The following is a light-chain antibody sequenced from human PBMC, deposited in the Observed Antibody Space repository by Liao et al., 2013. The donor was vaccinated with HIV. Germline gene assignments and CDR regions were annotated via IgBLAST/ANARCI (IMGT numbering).Light chain of an antibody. CDR1: NIGSKT. V-gene: IGLV3-21*01. CDR2: YDT. Sequence: SYVLTQPPSVSVAPGKTARITCGGNNIGSKTVHWYQQKPGQAPVLVIYYDTDRPSGIPDRFSGSNSGNTATLTISETQAMDEADYYCQTWDNTIVVFGGGTKVTVL. CDR3: QTWDNTIVV. J-gene: IGLJ2*01.